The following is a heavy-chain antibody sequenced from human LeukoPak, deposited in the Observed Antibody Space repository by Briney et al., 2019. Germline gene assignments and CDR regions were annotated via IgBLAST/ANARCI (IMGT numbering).Heavy chain of an antibody. J-gene: IGHJ3*02. V-gene: IGHV3-74*01. CDR1: GFTFSGYW. CDR3: ARVGPEEAFDI. Sequence: GGSLRLSCAASGFTFSGYWMHWVRQAPGKGLVWVSRINSDGSSTSYADSVKGRFTISRDNAKNTLYLQMNSLRAEDTAVYYCARVGPEEAFDIWGQGTMVTVSS. CDR2: INSDGSST.